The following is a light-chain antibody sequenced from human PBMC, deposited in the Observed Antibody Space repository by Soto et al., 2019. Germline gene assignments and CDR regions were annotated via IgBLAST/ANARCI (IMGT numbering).Light chain of an antibody. Sequence: DIQMTQSPSTLSASVGDRVTVTCRASQNIRSRLAWYQQKPGKAHRLLIYEASILESGVQSRFSGRGSGTDFTLTIRRLEPEDFAVYYCKQYGSSPGTFGQGTKVDIK. V-gene: IGKV1-5*03. J-gene: IGKJ1*01. CDR1: QNIRSR. CDR2: EAS. CDR3: KQYGSSPGT.